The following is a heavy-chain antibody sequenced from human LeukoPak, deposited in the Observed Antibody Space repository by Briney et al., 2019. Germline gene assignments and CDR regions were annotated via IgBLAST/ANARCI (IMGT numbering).Heavy chain of an antibody. D-gene: IGHD3-3*01. CDR2: IYYSGST. V-gene: IGHV4-31*03. CDR1: GGSISSGGYY. Sequence: SETLSLTCTVSGGSISSGGYYWSWIRQHPGKGLEWIGYIYYSGSTYYNPSLKSRVTISVDTSKNQFSLNLSSVTAADTAVYYGGRGSGHYDFWSGYYRNWFDPWGQGTLVTVSS. J-gene: IGHJ5*02. CDR3: GRGSGHYDFWSGYYRNWFDP.